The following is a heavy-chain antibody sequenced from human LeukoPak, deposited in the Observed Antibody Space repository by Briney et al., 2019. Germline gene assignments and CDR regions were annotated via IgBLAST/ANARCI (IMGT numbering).Heavy chain of an antibody. CDR3: ASSTSGYYYDSSGYYPS. CDR2: IIPVLGIA. J-gene: IGHJ5*02. Sequence: SVKVSCKVSGGTFSSYAISWVRQAPGQGLEWMGRIIPVLGIANYAQKFQGRVTITADKSTSTAYMELSNLRSEDTAVYYCASSTSGYYYDSSGYYPSWGQGTLVTVSS. CDR1: GGTFSSYA. D-gene: IGHD3-22*01. V-gene: IGHV1-69*04.